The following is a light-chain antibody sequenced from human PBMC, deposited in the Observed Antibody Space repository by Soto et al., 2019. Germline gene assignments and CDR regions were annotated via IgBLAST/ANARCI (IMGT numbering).Light chain of an antibody. CDR2: KAS. CDR3: QHYNSYSEA. V-gene: IGKV1-5*03. Sequence: DLRMTESPSTLSASGGHIATITRWASQKIGTWLAWYQQKPGKAPKLLIYKASTLKSGVPSRFSGSGSGTEFTLTISSLQPDDFATYYCQHYNSYSEAFGQGTKVDIK. J-gene: IGKJ1*01. CDR1: QKIGTW.